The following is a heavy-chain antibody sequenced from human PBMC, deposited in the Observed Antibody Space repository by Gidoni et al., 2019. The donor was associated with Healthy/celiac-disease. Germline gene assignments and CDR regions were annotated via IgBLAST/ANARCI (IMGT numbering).Heavy chain of an antibody. V-gene: IGHV3-21*01. D-gene: IGHD3-10*01. Sequence: EVQLVEPGGGLVKPGGSLRRSCAASGFTFSNYRINWVRQAPGNGLEVVSSRSMSKSYINNSDPVKGRVPLPRDNAKDLLELQMNSLAAEDTAVYYCARVGGTRFGDPRLDYWGQGTLVTVSS. CDR2: RSMSKSYI. CDR3: ARVGGTRFGDPRLDY. CDR1: GFTFSNYR. J-gene: IGHJ4*02.